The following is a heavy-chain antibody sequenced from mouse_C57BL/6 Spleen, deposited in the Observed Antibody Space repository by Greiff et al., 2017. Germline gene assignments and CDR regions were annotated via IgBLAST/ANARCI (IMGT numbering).Heavy chain of an antibody. Sequence: QVQLQQSGAELVRPGASVKLSCKASGYTFTDYYINWVKQRPGQGLEWIARIYPGSGNTYYNEKFKGKATLTAEKSSSTAYMQLSSLTSEDSAVYFCAREDSSGPFAYWGQGTLVTVSA. J-gene: IGHJ3*01. CDR3: AREDSSGPFAY. CDR1: GYTFTDYY. CDR2: IYPGSGNT. V-gene: IGHV1-76*01. D-gene: IGHD3-2*02.